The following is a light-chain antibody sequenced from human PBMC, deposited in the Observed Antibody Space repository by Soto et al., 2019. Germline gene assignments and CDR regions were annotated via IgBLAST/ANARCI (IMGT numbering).Light chain of an antibody. V-gene: IGKV3-11*01. J-gene: IGKJ2*01. CDR2: DAS. CDR3: HNGRT. Sequence: FVLTQSPATLSLAPGERATLSCRASWNVGSSLAWHQQKPGQAPRLLMYDASKRLTGIPARFSGSGSGTDFTLTSSSLEAADFAVYDCHNGRTFGQGTRLEIK. CDR1: WNVGSS.